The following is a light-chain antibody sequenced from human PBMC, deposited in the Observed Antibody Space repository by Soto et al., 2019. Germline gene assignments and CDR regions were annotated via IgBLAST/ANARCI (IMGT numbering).Light chain of an antibody. V-gene: IGKV1-39*01. Sequence: DIQMTQFPSSLSASVGDRVTITCRASQTIRVYLNWYQHRPGKDPTVLIDGATKLQSGVAPRFSASVSGTEYTLTINILHPEDIATYFCQQSYNSAWTFGQGTRV. CDR2: GAT. CDR1: QTIRVY. CDR3: QQSYNSAWT. J-gene: IGKJ1*01.